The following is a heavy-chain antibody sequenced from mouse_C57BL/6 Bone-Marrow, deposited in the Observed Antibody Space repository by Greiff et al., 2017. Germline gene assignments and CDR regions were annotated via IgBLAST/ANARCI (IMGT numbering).Heavy chain of an antibody. V-gene: IGHV1-52*01. J-gene: IGHJ1*03. CDR1: GYTFTSYW. CDR2: IDPSDSET. Sequence: VQLQQPGAELVRPGSSVKLSCKASGYTFTSYWMHWVKQRPIQGLEWIGNIDPSDSETHYNQKFKDKATLTVDKSSSTAYMQLSSLTSEDSAVYDCARGGSYWYFDVWGTGTTVTVSS. CDR3: ARGGSYWYFDV.